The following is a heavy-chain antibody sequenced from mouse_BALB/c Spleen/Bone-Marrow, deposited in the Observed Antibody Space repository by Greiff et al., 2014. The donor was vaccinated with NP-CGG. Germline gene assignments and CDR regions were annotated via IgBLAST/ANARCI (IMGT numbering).Heavy chain of an antibody. CDR2: IDPANGNT. Sequence: LVESGAELVKPGASVKLSCTASGFNIKDTYMHWVKQRPEQGLEWIGRIDPANGNTKYDPKFQGKATITTDTSSNTAYLQLRSLTSEDTAVYYCARYDYRYSWFAYWGQGTQVTVSA. CDR1: GFNIKDTY. V-gene: IGHV14-3*02. CDR3: ARYDYRYSWFAY. D-gene: IGHD2-14*01. J-gene: IGHJ3*01.